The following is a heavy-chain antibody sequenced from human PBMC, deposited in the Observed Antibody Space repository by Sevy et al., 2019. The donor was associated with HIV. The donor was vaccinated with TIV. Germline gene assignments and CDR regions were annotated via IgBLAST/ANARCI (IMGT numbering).Heavy chain of an antibody. J-gene: IGHJ5*02. D-gene: IGHD3-16*01. V-gene: IGHV3-23*01. CDR2: ISPSGGST. CDR1: GFIFNTYA. Sequence: GGSLRLSCSASGFIFNTYAMTWVRQAPGKGLYWVSTISPSGGSTYYADSVRGRFSISRDNSKNTVYLEMNSLRVEDTAVYYCAKEALWGFDPWGQGTLVTVSS. CDR3: AKEALWGFDP.